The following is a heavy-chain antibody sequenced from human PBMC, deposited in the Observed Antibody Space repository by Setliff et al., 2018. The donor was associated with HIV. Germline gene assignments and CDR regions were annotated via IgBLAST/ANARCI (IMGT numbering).Heavy chain of an antibody. Sequence: SETLSLTCTVSGGSISSYYWSWIRQPPGKGLEWIGYIYYSGSTNYNPSLKSRVTISVDTSKNQFSLKLSSVTAADTAVYYCAIGSSGYSYAYYYYYMDVWGKGTTVTVSS. CDR1: GGSISSYY. J-gene: IGHJ6*03. CDR2: IYYSGST. V-gene: IGHV4-59*01. CDR3: AIGSSGYSYAYYYYYMDV. D-gene: IGHD5-18*01.